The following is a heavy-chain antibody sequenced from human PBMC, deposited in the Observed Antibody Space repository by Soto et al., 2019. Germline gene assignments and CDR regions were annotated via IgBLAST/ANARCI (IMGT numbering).Heavy chain of an antibody. CDR2: IWHDGSNE. CDR3: ARDDASMVTTFIDY. Sequence: PGGSLRLSCAASGFPFNNYAMHWVRQAPGKGLEWVAVIWHDGSNEHYADSVKGRFRIARDNSNNTLYLQMNSLRGEDTALYYRARDDASMVTTFIDYWGLGTLVTVSS. CDR1: GFPFNNYA. J-gene: IGHJ4*02. D-gene: IGHD2-21*02. V-gene: IGHV3-33*01.